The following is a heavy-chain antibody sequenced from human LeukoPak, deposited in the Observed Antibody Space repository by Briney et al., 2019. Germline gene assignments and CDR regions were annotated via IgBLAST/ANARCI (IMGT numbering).Heavy chain of an antibody. V-gene: IGHV3-23*01. CDR1: GFTFSSYA. CDR2: ISGSGGST. J-gene: IGHJ4*02. D-gene: IGHD5-12*01. CDR3: AKAPQVATTFFDY. Sequence: GGSQRLSCAASGFTFSSYAMSWVRQAPGKGLEWVSAISGSGGSTYYADSVKGRFTISRDNSKNTLYLQMNSLRAEDTAVYYCAKAPQVATTFFDYWGQGTLVTVSS.